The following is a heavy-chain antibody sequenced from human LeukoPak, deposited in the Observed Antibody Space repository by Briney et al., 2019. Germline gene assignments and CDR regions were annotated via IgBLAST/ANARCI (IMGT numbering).Heavy chain of an antibody. CDR1: GFTFSSYT. CDR3: ARDYDSTGQIDY. Sequence: GGSLRLSCAASGFTFSSYTMNWVRQAPGKGLEWISYISSSSSNTYYADSVRGRFTISRDNAKNSLYLQMNSPRDEDTAVYYCARDYDSTGQIDYWGQGTLVTVSS. V-gene: IGHV3-48*02. J-gene: IGHJ4*02. D-gene: IGHD3-22*01. CDR2: ISSSSSNT.